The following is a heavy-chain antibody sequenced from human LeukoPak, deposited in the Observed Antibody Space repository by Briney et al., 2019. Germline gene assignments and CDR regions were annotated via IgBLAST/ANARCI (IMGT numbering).Heavy chain of an antibody. CDR3: ARAAKKVDDILTGYPFDY. J-gene: IGHJ4*02. CDR2: IIPIFGTA. Sequence: SVKVSCKASGYTFTSYDINWVRQATGQGLEWMGGIIPIFGTANYAQKFQGRVTITADESTSTAYMELSSLRSEDTAVYYCARAAKKVDDILTGYPFDYWGQGTLVTVSS. CDR1: GYTFTSYD. V-gene: IGHV1-69*13. D-gene: IGHD3-9*01.